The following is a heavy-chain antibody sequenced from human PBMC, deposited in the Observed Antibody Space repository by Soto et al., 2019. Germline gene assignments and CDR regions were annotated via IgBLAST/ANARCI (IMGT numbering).Heavy chain of an antibody. CDR2: IWYDGSNK. CDR3: ARENVLLWFGELGDAFDI. J-gene: IGHJ3*02. CDR1: GFTFSSYG. Sequence: GGSLRLSCAASGFTFSSYGMHWVRQAPGKGLEWVAVIWYDGSNKYYADSVKGRFTISRDNSKNTLYLQMNSLRAEDTAVYYCARENVLLWFGELGDAFDIWGQGTMVTVSS. V-gene: IGHV3-33*01. D-gene: IGHD3-10*01.